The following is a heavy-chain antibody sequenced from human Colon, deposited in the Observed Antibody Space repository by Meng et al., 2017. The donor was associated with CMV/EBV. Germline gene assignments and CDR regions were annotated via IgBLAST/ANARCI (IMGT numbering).Heavy chain of an antibody. Sequence: SETLSLTCAVYGGSFSGYYWSWIRQPPGKGLEWIGEINHSGSTNYNPSLKSRVTISVDTSKNQFSLKLSSVTAADTAVYYCARGAALGMVSEDFDYWGQGTLVTVSS. CDR3: ARGAALGMVSEDFDY. CDR1: GGSFSGYY. CDR2: INHSGST. V-gene: IGHV4-34*01. J-gene: IGHJ4*02. D-gene: IGHD2-8*01.